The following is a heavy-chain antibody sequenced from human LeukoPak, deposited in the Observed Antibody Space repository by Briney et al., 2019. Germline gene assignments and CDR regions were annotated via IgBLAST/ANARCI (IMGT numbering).Heavy chain of an antibody. Sequence: PSETLSLTCTVSGGSISSGGYYWSWIRQPPGKGLEWIGEINHSGSTNYNPSLKSRVTISVDTSKNQFSLKLSSVTAADTAVYYCARRGNYYDILTGYPYYYYYGMDVWGQGTTVTVSS. CDR2: INHSGST. D-gene: IGHD3-9*01. V-gene: IGHV4-39*07. CDR3: ARRGNYYDILTGYPYYYYYGMDV. J-gene: IGHJ6*02. CDR1: GGSISSGGYY.